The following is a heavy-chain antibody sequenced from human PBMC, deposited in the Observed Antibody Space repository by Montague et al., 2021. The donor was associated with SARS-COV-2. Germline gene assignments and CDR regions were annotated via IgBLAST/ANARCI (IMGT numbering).Heavy chain of an antibody. CDR1: GDSISTDNW. J-gene: IGHJ4*02. V-gene: IGHV4-4*02. CDR3: ARGTKRVFTYDYDSSGYESYY. D-gene: IGHD3-22*01. Sequence: SETLSLTCVVSGDSISTDNWWTWVRLPPGKGLEWVGEIYHTASTKYKPSLKSRATISVDTSKNQFSLKLSSVTVADTAVYYCARGTKRVFTYDYDSSGYESYYWGQGTLVTVSS. CDR2: IYHTAST.